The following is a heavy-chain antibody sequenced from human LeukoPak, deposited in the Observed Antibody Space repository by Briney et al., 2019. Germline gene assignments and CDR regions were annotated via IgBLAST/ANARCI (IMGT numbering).Heavy chain of an antibody. CDR1: GFTFSSYS. CDR3: ARDLAAAGRSYYYGMDV. Sequence: GGSLRLSCAASGFTFSSYSMTWVRQAPGKGLEWVSSISSSSSYIYYADSVKGRFTISRDNAKNSLYLQMNSLRAEDTAVYYCARDLAAAGRSYYYGMDVWGQGTTVTVSS. V-gene: IGHV3-21*01. J-gene: IGHJ6*02. CDR2: ISSSSSYI. D-gene: IGHD6-13*01.